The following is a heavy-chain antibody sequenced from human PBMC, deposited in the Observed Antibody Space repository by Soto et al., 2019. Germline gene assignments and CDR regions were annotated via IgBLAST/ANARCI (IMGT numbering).Heavy chain of an antibody. CDR1: GFTFSSYS. CDR2: ISSSSSYI. D-gene: IGHD3-10*01. V-gene: IGHV3-21*01. CDR3: AREVFLWFATRGDACDI. Sequence: EVQLVESGGGLVKPGGSLRLSCAASGFTFSSYSMNWVRQAPGKGLEWVSSISSSSSYIYYADSVKGRFTISRDNAKNSLYLQMNSLRAEDTAVYYCAREVFLWFATRGDACDIWGQGTMVTVSS. J-gene: IGHJ3*02.